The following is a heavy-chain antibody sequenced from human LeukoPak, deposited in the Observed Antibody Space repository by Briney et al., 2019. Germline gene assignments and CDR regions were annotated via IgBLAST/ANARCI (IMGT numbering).Heavy chain of an antibody. V-gene: IGHV3-13*01. Sequence: PGGSLRLSCAASGFTFSDYDMHWVRQATGKGLEWVSAIGTAGDTYYTGSVKGRFTISRENAKNSLYPQMNSLRAGDTAVYYCARVAKERVGGVYYFDYWGQGTLATVSS. CDR2: IGTAGDT. CDR3: ARVAKERVGGVYYFDY. D-gene: IGHD1-1*01. CDR1: GFTFSDYD. J-gene: IGHJ4*02.